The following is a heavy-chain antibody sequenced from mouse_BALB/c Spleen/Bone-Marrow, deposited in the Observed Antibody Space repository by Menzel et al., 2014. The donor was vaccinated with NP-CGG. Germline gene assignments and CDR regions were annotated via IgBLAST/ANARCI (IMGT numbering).Heavy chain of an antibody. CDR3: ASYGSSYYAMDY. CDR1: GYTFTDYA. Sequence: QGQLQQSGPELVRPGVSVKISCKGSGYTFTDYAMHWVEQSHAKSLEWIGVISTXSGNTNYNQKFKGKATMTVDKSSSTAYMELARLTSEDSAIYYCASYGSSYYAMDYWGQGTSVTVSS. V-gene: IGHV1-67*01. J-gene: IGHJ4*01. D-gene: IGHD1-1*01. CDR2: ISTXSGNT.